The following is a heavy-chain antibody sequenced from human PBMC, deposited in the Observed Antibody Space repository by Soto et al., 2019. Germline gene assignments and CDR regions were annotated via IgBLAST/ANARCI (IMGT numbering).Heavy chain of an antibody. J-gene: IGHJ4*02. Sequence: TLSLTCDISGDSVSSNSAAWNWIRQSPSRGLEWLGRTYYRSKWYNDYAVSVKSRITINPDTSKNQFSLQLNSVTPEDTAVYYCARDFVRSITGTPVPFDYWGQGTLVTVSS. V-gene: IGHV6-1*01. CDR3: ARDFVRSITGTPVPFDY. CDR1: GDSVSSNSAA. CDR2: TYYRSKWYN. D-gene: IGHD1-20*01.